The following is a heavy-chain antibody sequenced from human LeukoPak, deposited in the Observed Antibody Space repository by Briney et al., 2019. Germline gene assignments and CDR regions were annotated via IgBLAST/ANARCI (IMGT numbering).Heavy chain of an antibody. Sequence: PGGSLRLSCAASGFTFSTYWTHWVRQGPGKGLVWVSRINTDGSSTSYADSVKGRFTISRDNAENTLYLQMNSLRAEDTAVYYCARAPSGYFDYWGQGTLVTVSS. J-gene: IGHJ4*02. CDR1: GFTFSTYW. V-gene: IGHV3-74*01. CDR3: ARAPSGYFDY. D-gene: IGHD1-26*01. CDR2: INTDGSST.